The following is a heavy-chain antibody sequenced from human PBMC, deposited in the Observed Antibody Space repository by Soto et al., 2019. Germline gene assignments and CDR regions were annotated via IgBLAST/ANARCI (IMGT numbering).Heavy chain of an antibody. Sequence: ASVKVACKASGYTFTNNDVSWVRQATGQGLEWMGWMNPGSGDTGYAQKFQGRVTMTRDISIATAYMELNSLTSEDTAIYYCARMESFGSLNWFDPWGQGTLVTVPS. CDR2: MNPGSGDT. CDR3: ARMESFGSLNWFDP. V-gene: IGHV1-8*02. J-gene: IGHJ5*02. D-gene: IGHD5-18*01. CDR1: GYTFTNND.